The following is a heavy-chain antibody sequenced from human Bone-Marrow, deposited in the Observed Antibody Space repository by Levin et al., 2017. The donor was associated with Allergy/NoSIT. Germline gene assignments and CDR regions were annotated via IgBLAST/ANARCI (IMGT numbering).Heavy chain of an antibody. J-gene: IGHJ3*02. CDR2: ITWNGGST. CDR3: ARSLVDDSSGYGAFDI. D-gene: IGHD3-22*01. CDR1: GFTFDDYA. Sequence: GESLKISCAASGFTFDDYAMTWVRQAPGKGLQWVSGITWNGGSTAYVDSVKGRFTISRDNAKNSLYLQINSLRAEDTALYYCARSLVDDSSGYGAFDIWGQGTMVTVSS. V-gene: IGHV3-20*04.